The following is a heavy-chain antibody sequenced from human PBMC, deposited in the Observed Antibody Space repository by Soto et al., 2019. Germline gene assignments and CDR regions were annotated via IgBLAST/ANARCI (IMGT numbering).Heavy chain of an antibody. CDR1: GFTFSRYV. V-gene: IGHV3-23*01. D-gene: IGHD6-13*01. CDR3: AKVDVSTAGSFDY. Sequence: LRLSCSASGFTFSRYVMTWVRQAQGKGLEWVSSIGGADGTTYYADSAKGRFTISRDNSKNTLYLQMNSLSVGDTAVYLCAKVDVSTAGSFDYWGQGALVTVSS. J-gene: IGHJ4*02. CDR2: IGGADGTT.